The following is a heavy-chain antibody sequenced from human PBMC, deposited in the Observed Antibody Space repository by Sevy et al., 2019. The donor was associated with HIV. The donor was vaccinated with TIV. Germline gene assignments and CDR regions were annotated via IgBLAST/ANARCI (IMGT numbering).Heavy chain of an antibody. CDR3: SRVQGTISPYNYFGMDV. CDR1: GFTFGDYA. Sequence: GGSQRLSCTASGFTFGDYAMSWLRQAPGKGLEWVGFIKSKTYGGTTEYAASVKGRFTISRDDSKSIAYLQMNSLKTEDTALYYCSRVQGTISPYNYFGMDVWGQGTTVTVSS. D-gene: IGHD3-3*01. J-gene: IGHJ6*02. V-gene: IGHV3-49*03. CDR2: IKSKTYGGTT.